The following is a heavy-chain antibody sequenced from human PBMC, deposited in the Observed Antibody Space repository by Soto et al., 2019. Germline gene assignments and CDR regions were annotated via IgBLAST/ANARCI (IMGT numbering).Heavy chain of an antibody. J-gene: IGHJ4*02. CDR3: ASLRNFYDSGAYFDY. V-gene: IGHV4-30-4*01. CDR1: GGSISSGDYY. D-gene: IGHD3-22*01. CDR2: IYYSGSS. Sequence: PSETLSLTCTVSGGSISSGDYYWSWIRQPPGKGLEWIGYIYYSGSSSYNPSLKSRVTISLDTSKNQFSLNLNSVTAADTAVYYCASLRNFYDSGAYFDYWGQGTRVTVSS.